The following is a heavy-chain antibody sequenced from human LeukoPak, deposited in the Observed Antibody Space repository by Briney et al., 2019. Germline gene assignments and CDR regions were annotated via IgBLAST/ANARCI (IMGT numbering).Heavy chain of an antibody. J-gene: IGHJ6*03. D-gene: IGHD5-18*01. V-gene: IGHV1-69*06. CDR1: GGTTSA. CDR3: ARGRLQLLLGADFFYYMDV. Sequence: ASVKVSCKASGGTTSAIGWVRQAPGQGLEWMGGILPSVGTAHSSQKFQGRVTITADKSTSTAYMELSSLTSGDTAVYYCARGRLQLLLGADFFYYMDVWGKGTTVIISS. CDR2: ILPSVGTA.